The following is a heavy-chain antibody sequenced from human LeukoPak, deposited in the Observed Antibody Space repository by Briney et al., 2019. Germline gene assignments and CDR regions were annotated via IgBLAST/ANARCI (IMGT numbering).Heavy chain of an antibody. CDR2: IIPIFGTA. J-gene: IGHJ4*02. CDR3: ARVPRAPNYYGSGSYYWYFDY. V-gene: IGHV1-69*13. Sequence: SVKVSCKASGGTFSSYAIHWVRQAPGQGLEWMGGIIPIFGTANYAQKFQGRVTITADESTSTAYMELSSLRSEDTAVYYCARVPRAPNYYGSGSYYWYFDYWGQGTLVTVSS. CDR1: GGTFSSYA. D-gene: IGHD3-10*01.